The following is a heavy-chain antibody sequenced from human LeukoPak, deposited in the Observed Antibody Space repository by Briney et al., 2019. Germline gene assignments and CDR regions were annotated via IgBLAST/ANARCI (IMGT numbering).Heavy chain of an antibody. D-gene: IGHD3-22*01. Sequence: GGSLRLSCAASGFTFSSYWMHWVRQAPGKGLVWVSRINSDGSSTSYADSVEGRFTISRDNAKNTLYLQMNSLRAEDTAVYYCARGYYDSSGYYYDAFDIWGQGTMVTVSS. V-gene: IGHV3-74*01. CDR3: ARGYYDSSGYYYDAFDI. CDR1: GFTFSSYW. J-gene: IGHJ3*02. CDR2: INSDGSST.